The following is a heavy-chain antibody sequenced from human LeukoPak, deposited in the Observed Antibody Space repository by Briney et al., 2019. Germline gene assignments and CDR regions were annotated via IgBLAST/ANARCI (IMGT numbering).Heavy chain of an antibody. J-gene: IGHJ5*02. CDR1: GYNFVSYN. CDR3: ATVDYYDSSNWFDP. CDR2: INLRDGIR. Sequence: GASVKVSCKASGYNFVSYNMHWVRQAPGQGPEWMGIINLRDGIRSYAQKFQGRVTMTEDTSTDTTYMELSSLRSEDTAMYYCATVDYYDSSNWFDPWGQGTLVTVSS. V-gene: IGHV1-46*01. D-gene: IGHD3-22*01.